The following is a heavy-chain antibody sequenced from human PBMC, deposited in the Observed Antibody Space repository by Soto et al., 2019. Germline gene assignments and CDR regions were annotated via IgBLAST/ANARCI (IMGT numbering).Heavy chain of an antibody. CDR1: GFTFSSYA. D-gene: IGHD3-3*01. Sequence: EVQLLESGGGLVQPGGSLRLSCAASGFTFSSYAMSWVRQAPGKGLEWVSAISGSGGSTYYADSVKGRFTISRDNSKNTLYLQMNSLRAEDTAVYYCAKPYDFWSGYPTYFDYWGQGTLVTVSS. J-gene: IGHJ4*02. V-gene: IGHV3-23*01. CDR3: AKPYDFWSGYPTYFDY. CDR2: ISGSGGST.